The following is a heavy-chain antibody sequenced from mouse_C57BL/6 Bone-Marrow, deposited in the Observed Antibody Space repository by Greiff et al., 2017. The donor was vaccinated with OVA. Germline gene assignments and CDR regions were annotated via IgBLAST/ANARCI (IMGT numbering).Heavy chain of an antibody. V-gene: IGHV1-55*01. CDR2: IYPGSGST. CDR3: ARDSNPAWFAY. Sequence: VQLKQPGAELVKPGASVKMSCKASGYTFTSYWITWVKQRPGQGLEWIGDIYPGSGSTNYNEKFKSKATLTVDTSTSTAYMQLSSLTSEDSAVYYCARDSNPAWFAYWGQGTLVTVSA. CDR1: GYTFTSYW. J-gene: IGHJ3*01. D-gene: IGHD2-5*01.